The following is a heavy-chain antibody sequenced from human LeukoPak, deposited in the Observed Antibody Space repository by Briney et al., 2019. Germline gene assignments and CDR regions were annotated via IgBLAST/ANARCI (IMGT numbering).Heavy chain of an antibody. V-gene: IGHV1-2*02. Sequence: GASVKVSCKASGYTFTSYYMHWVRQAPGQGLEWMGWINPNSGGTNYAQKFQGRVTMARDTSISTAYMELSRLRSDDTAVYYCARDRGRKNYYGSGSYWRPSWFDPWGQGTLVTVSS. CDR3: ARDRGRKNYYGSGSYWRPSWFDP. J-gene: IGHJ5*02. CDR1: GYTFTSYY. CDR2: INPNSGGT. D-gene: IGHD3-10*01.